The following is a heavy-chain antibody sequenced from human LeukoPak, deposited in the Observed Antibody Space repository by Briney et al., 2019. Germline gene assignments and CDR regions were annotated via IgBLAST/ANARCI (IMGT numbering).Heavy chain of an antibody. Sequence: SETLSLTCAVSGYSISSGYYWGWIRQPPGKGLEGIGSIYHSGSTYYNPSLKSRVTISVDTSKNQFSLKLSSVTAADTAGYYCARIERYWYDFWSGSNWFDPWGQGTLVTVSS. CDR2: IYHSGST. CDR3: ARIERYWYDFWSGSNWFDP. D-gene: IGHD3-3*01. CDR1: GYSISSGYY. J-gene: IGHJ5*02. V-gene: IGHV4-38-2*01.